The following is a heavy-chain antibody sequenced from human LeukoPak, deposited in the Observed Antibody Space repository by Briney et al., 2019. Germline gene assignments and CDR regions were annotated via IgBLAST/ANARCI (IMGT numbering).Heavy chain of an antibody. J-gene: IGHJ6*03. D-gene: IGHD3-10*01. V-gene: IGHV4-39*01. CDR2: IYYSGTT. CDR1: GGSISSSNYY. Sequence: PSETLSLICSVSGGSISSSNYYWGWIRQPPWKGLEWIGTIYYSGTTYYNPSLESRVTISEDMSKNQFSLTLRSVTAADTAVYYCARQISDYYYYYIDVWGKGTTVTVSS. CDR3: ARQISDYYYYYIDV.